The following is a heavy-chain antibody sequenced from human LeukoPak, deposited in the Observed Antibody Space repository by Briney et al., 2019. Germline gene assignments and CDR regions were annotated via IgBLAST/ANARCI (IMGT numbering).Heavy chain of an antibody. J-gene: IGHJ6*02. CDR1: GYTFTGYY. Sequence: ASVKVSCKSSGYTFTGYYMHWVRQAPGQGLEWMGIINPSGGSTSYAQKFQGRVTMTRDTSTSTVYMELSSLRSEDTAVYYCARRQYYGSGSSYGMDVWGQGTTVTVSS. V-gene: IGHV1-46*01. D-gene: IGHD3-10*01. CDR2: INPSGGST. CDR3: ARRQYYGSGSSYGMDV.